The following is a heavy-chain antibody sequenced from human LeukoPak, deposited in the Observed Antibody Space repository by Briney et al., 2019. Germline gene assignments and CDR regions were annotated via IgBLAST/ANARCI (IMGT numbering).Heavy chain of an antibody. V-gene: IGHV3-21*01. Sequence: GGSLRLSCAASGFVFSAYSMNWVRQAPGKGLEWVSFISSSSTYIYYADSVKGRFTVSRDNAKNSLYLQMNSLRADDTAVYYCVKTVAGAFDYWGQGTQVTVSS. CDR2: ISSSSTYI. CDR1: GFVFSAYS. D-gene: IGHD6-19*01. CDR3: VKTVAGAFDY. J-gene: IGHJ4*02.